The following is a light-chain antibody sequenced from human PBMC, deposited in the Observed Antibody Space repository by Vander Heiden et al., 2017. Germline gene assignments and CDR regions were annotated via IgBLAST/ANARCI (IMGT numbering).Light chain of an antibody. Sequence: QSVLTPPPSVSGAPGQRVTISCTGGSSNIGAGYDVHWYQQLPGPAPKLLIYGNSNRPSGVPDRFSGSKSGTSASLAITGLQAEDEADYYCQSYDSSLSGSVFGGGTKLTVL. J-gene: IGLJ2*01. CDR1: SSNIGAGYD. CDR3: QSYDSSLSGSV. CDR2: GNS. V-gene: IGLV1-40*01.